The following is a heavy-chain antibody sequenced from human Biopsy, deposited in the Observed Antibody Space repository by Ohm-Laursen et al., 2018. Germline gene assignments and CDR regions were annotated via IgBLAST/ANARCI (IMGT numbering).Heavy chain of an antibody. J-gene: IGHJ4*02. CDR2: IYYSGST. CDR1: GVSISSYF. CDR3: ARGNEVMVTGPYFFDY. D-gene: IGHD2-21*02. Sequence: SDTLSLTCTVSGVSISSYFWNWIRQPPGKGLEWIGDIYYSGSTKYNPSLKSRVTMSVDMSKSRLSLKLTSVTTADTAVYYCARGNEVMVTGPYFFDYWGQGTLVTVSS. V-gene: IGHV4-59*07.